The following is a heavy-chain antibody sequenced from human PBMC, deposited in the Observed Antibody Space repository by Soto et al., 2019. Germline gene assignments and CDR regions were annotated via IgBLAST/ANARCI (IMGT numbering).Heavy chain of an antibody. J-gene: IGHJ5*02. D-gene: IGHD3-3*01. CDR3: AKPRFSLEWPPFDP. V-gene: IGHV3-30*18. Sequence: DSVKGRFTISRDNSKNTLFLHMTNLRPEDTAVYYCAKPRFSLEWPPFDPWGHGTLVTVSS.